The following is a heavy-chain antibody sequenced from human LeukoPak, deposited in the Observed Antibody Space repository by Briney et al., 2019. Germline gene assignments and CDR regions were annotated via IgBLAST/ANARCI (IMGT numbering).Heavy chain of an antibody. CDR2: ISGSGGST. D-gene: IGHD3-22*01. J-gene: IGHJ4*02. CDR1: GFTFSSYA. V-gene: IGHV3-23*01. CDR3: AKDHQNYYDSSGYYYGSDY. Sequence: GGSLRLSCAASGFTFSSYAMSWVRQAPGKGLEWVSAISGSGGSTYYADSVKGRFTISRDNSKNTLYLQMNSLGAEDTAVYYCAKDHQNYYDSSGYYYGSDYWGQGTLVTVSS.